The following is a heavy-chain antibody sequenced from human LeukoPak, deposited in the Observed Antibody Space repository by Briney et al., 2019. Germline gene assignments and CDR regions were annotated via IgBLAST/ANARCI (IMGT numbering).Heavy chain of an antibody. CDR3: ARGGSRYCSSTSCPNWFDP. V-gene: IGHV5-51*01. CDR1: GYSFTSYW. Sequence: GESLKISCKGSGYSFTSYWIGWVRQMPGKGLEWMGIIYPGYSDTRYSPSFQGQVTISADKSISTAYLQWSSLKASDTAMYYCARGGSRYCSSTSCPNWFDPWGQGTLVTVSS. J-gene: IGHJ5*02. D-gene: IGHD2-2*01. CDR2: IYPGYSDT.